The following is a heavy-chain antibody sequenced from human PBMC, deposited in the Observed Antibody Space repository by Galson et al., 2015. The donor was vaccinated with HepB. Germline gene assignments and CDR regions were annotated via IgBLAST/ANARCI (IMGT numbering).Heavy chain of an antibody. D-gene: IGHD6-19*01. CDR2: IHYSGRT. J-gene: IGHJ5*02. Sequence: SEPLSLTCTVSSGSISGYYWSWIRQPPGKGLEWIAYIHYSGRTNYNPSLKGRLTISVDTSKNLFSLKLSSVTAADTAVYYCARLIAVAGTDDWFDPWGQGILVTVSS. CDR1: SGSISGYY. V-gene: IGHV4-59*08. CDR3: ARLIAVAGTDDWFDP.